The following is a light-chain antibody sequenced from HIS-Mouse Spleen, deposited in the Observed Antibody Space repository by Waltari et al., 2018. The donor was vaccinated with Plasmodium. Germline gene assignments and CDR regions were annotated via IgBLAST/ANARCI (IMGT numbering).Light chain of an antibody. CDR1: ALPTQY. CDR2: KDS. Sequence: SYELTQPPSVSVSPGQTARLTCPGDALPTQYAYWYPQKPGQAPVLVIYKDSERPSGIPERFSGSSSGTTVTLTISGVQEEDEADYYCQSADSSGTYRVFGGGTKLTVL. CDR3: QSADSSGTYRV. V-gene: IGLV3-25*03. J-gene: IGLJ2*01.